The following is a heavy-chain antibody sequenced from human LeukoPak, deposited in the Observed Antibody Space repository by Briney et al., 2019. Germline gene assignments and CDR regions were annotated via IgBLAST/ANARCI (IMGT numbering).Heavy chain of an antibody. Sequence: PSETLSLTCTVSGGSVSSGSYYWSWIRQPPGKGLEWIGYVYYSGSTNYNPSLKSRVTVSVDTSKNQFSLKLSSVTAADTAVYYCARVPSGVRGIIFDYWGQGTLVTVSS. J-gene: IGHJ4*02. CDR2: VYYSGST. CDR3: ARVPSGVRGIIFDY. D-gene: IGHD3-10*01. CDR1: GGSVSSGSYY. V-gene: IGHV4-61*01.